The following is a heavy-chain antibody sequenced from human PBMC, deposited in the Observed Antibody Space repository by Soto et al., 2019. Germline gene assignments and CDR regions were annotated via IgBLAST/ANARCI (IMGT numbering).Heavy chain of an antibody. CDR1: GDSVSSNSAA. CDR3: ARTRGYFDY. CDR2: THYKSKWSN. Sequence: SQTLSLTCAISGDSVSSNSAAWNWIRQSPSRGLEWLGRTHYKSKWSNEYSVSVKSRMTISPDTSKNQFSLRLNSVTPEDTAVYYCARTRGYFDYWGQGVLVTVS. V-gene: IGHV6-1*01. J-gene: IGHJ4*02. D-gene: IGHD3-10*01.